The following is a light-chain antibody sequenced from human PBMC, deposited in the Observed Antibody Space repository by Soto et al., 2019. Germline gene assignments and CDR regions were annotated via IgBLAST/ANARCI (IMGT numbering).Light chain of an antibody. Sequence: VLTQSPGTLSLSPGERATISCRARQSISRYYLAWYQHKPGQAPRLLMNGASSRATGIPHRFSGSGSGTDFTLTISSLEPEDCGVYYCHQSGGSPPYTFGQGTRLEIK. CDR2: GAS. CDR3: HQSGGSPPYT. CDR1: QSISRYY. J-gene: IGKJ2*01. V-gene: IGKV3-20*01.